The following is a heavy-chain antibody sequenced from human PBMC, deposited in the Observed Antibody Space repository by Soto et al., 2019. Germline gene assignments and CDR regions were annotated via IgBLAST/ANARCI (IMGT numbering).Heavy chain of an antibody. D-gene: IGHD2-21*02. CDR1: GFTVSSDY. CDR2: IYSGGST. J-gene: IGHJ2*01. CDR3: ARDYYGGNYRYLEL. Sequence: EVQLVESGEGLVQPGGSLRLSCAASGFTVSSDYMSWVRQAPGKGLEWVSVIYSGGSTYYTDSVRGRFTISRDNSKNTLFFQMNSLRTEDTAVYYCARDYYGGNYRYLELWGRGSLVAVSS. V-gene: IGHV3-66*01.